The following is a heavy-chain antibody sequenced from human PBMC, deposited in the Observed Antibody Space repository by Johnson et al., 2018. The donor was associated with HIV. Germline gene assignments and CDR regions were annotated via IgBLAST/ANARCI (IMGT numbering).Heavy chain of an antibody. V-gene: IGHV3-33*06. CDR2: IWYDGINK. D-gene: IGHD2-15*01. CDR1: GFTFSSYG. CDR3: AKDRWVGVGDAFDI. J-gene: IGHJ3*02. Sequence: QVLLVESGGGVVQPGRSLRLSCAAFGFTFSSYGIHWVRQAPGKGLEWVAVIWYDGINKYYADSVKGRFTISRDNSKNTLYLQINSLRAEDTAVYYCAKDRWVGVGDAFDIWGQGTMVTVSS.